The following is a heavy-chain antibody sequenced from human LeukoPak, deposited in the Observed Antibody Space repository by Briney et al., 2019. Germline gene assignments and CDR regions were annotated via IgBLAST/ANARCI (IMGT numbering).Heavy chain of an antibody. Sequence: GGSLRLSCVASGFTFSSYGMHWVRQAPGKGLELVSFIRYDGSNKYYADSVKGRLTISRDNSKNTLYLQMNSLRAEDTAVYYCANQDSTEYSYYFDFWGQGTLVTISS. CDR1: GFTFSSYG. V-gene: IGHV3-30*02. CDR2: IRYDGSNK. J-gene: IGHJ4*02. D-gene: IGHD2/OR15-2a*01. CDR3: ANQDSTEYSYYFDF.